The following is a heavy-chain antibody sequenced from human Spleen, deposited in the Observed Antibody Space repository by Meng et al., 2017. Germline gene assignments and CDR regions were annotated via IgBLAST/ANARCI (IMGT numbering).Heavy chain of an antibody. V-gene: IGHV3-23*01. Sequence: GGSLRLSCAASGFTFSSYAMSWVRQAPGKGLEWVSAISGSGGSTYYADSVKGRFTFSRDNSKNTLYLQMNSLRAEDTAVYFCAKFYSSGWGTTGFDYWGQGTLVTVSS. CDR3: AKFYSSGWGTTGFDY. D-gene: IGHD6-19*01. J-gene: IGHJ4*02. CDR2: ISGSGGST. CDR1: GFTFSSYA.